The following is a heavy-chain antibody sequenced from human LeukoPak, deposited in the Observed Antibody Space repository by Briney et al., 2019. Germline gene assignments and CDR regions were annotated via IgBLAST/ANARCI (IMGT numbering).Heavy chain of an antibody. Sequence: SETLSLTCTVSGGSISSSSYYWGWIRQPPGKGLEWIGSIYYSGSTYYSPSLKSRVTISVDTSKNQFSLKLSSVTAADTAVYYCAILSSGWYVDFDYWGQGTLVTVSS. D-gene: IGHD6-19*01. J-gene: IGHJ4*02. CDR3: AILSSGWYVDFDY. CDR1: GGSISSSSYY. CDR2: IYYSGST. V-gene: IGHV4-39*07.